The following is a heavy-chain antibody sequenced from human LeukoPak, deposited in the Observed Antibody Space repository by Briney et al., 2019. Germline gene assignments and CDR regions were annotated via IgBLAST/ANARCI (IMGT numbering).Heavy chain of an antibody. V-gene: IGHV4-34*01. D-gene: IGHD2-15*01. CDR1: GGSSSGYY. CDR3: ARVGYCSGGSCYGVDY. J-gene: IGHJ4*02. Sequence: SETLSLTCAVYGGSSSGYYWSWIRQPPGKGLEWIGEINHSGSTNYNPSLKSRVTISVDTSKNQFSLKLSSVTAADTAVYYCARVGYCSGGSCYGVDYWGQGTLVTVSS. CDR2: INHSGST.